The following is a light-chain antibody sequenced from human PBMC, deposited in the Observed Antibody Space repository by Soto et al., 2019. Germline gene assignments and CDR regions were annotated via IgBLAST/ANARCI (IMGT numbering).Light chain of an antibody. CDR1: SGSVASNY. V-gene: IGLV6-57*03. Sequence: NFMLTQPHSVSESPGKTVTISCTRSSGSVASNYVQWYQQRPGSAPTTVIYGDNQRPSGVPDRFSGSIDSSSNSASLTISRLKSEDEADYYCQSYDSSNVIFGGGTKVTVL. J-gene: IGLJ2*01. CDR3: QSYDSSNVI. CDR2: GDN.